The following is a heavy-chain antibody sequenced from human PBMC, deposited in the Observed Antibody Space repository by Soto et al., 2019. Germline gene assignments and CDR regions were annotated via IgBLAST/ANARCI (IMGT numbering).Heavy chain of an antibody. D-gene: IGHD1-1*01. V-gene: IGHV1-46*01. Sequence: QVQLVQSGAEVRKPGASMKISCKASGYPFTRYFVHWLRQAPGQGLEWMGNSDPSGGSPTYAQKFQDRVTMTTDTSTSTVYMELTSLSSDDSAVHYCAREMASTYYFDYWGQGTLVTVSS. CDR1: GYPFTRYF. CDR3: AREMASTYYFDY. J-gene: IGHJ4*02. CDR2: SDPSGGSP.